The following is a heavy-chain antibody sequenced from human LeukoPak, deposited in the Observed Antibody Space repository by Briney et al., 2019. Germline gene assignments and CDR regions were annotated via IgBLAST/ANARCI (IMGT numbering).Heavy chain of an antibody. Sequence: PGGSLRLSCAASGFTFSSYAMSWVRQAPGKGLEWVSSISSSSNYIFDTDSVKGRFTISRDNAKNSLYLQMNSLRAEDTAVYYCVRDLVAEWLTLGAFDIWGQGTMVTVSS. CDR1: GFTFSSYA. D-gene: IGHD3-3*01. V-gene: IGHV3-21*01. J-gene: IGHJ3*02. CDR3: VRDLVAEWLTLGAFDI. CDR2: ISSSSNYI.